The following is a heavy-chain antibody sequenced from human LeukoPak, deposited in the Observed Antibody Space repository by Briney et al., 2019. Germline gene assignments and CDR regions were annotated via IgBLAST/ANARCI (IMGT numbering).Heavy chain of an antibody. CDR2: IKQDGSEK. D-gene: IGHD3-9*01. CDR3: ARLGDILTEDYGMDV. V-gene: IGHV3-7*01. Sequence: PGGSLRLSCAASGFTFSDYYMSWIRQAPGKGLEWVANIKQDGSEKYYVDSVKGRFTISRDNAKNSLYLQMNSLRAEDTAVYYCARLGDILTEDYGMDVWGQGTTVTVSS. CDR1: GFTFSDYY. J-gene: IGHJ6*02.